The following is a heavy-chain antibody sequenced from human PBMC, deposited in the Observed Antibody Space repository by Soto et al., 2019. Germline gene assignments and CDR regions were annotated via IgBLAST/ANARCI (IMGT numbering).Heavy chain of an antibody. CDR2: INAGNGNT. CDR1: GYSFSNYA. V-gene: IGHV1-3*01. Sequence: QVHLVQSGAEVKKPGASVKGSRKSYGYSFSNYAMPWVRHAPGRRVEWMGWINAGNGNTKYPQEFQDRVTIIRDTSASKAYMELSSLRSEDKAVYYSAQGGNIAAVGDDYGMDVWGQVTTVTVSS. J-gene: IGHJ6*02. CDR3: AQGGNIAAVGDDYGMDV. D-gene: IGHD1-26*01.